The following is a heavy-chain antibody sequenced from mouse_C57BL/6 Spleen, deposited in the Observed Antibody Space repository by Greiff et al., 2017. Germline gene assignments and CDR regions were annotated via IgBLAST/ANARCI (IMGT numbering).Heavy chain of an antibody. Sequence: VQLKQSGTVLARPGASVKMSCKTSGYTFTSYWMHWVKQRPGQGLEWIGAIYPGNSDTSYNQKFKGKAKLTAVTSASTAYMELSSLTNEDSAVYYCTRGDGYDQAWFAYWGQGTLVTASA. CDR3: TRGDGYDQAWFAY. J-gene: IGHJ3*01. D-gene: IGHD2-2*01. CDR2: IYPGNSDT. CDR1: GYTFTSYW. V-gene: IGHV1-5*01.